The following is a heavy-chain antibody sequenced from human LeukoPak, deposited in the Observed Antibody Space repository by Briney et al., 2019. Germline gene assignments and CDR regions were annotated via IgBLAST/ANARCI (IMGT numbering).Heavy chain of an antibody. CDR3: ARDLVPGYCSGGSCYHGDALQI. Sequence: SETLSLTCTVSGGSVSSGSYYWSWIRQPPGKGLEWIGYIYYSGSTNYNPSLKSRVTISVDTSKNQFSLKLSSVTAADTAVYYCARDLVPGYCSGGSCYHGDALQIWGQGTMVTVSS. J-gene: IGHJ3*02. CDR2: IYYSGST. D-gene: IGHD2-15*01. V-gene: IGHV4-61*01. CDR1: GGSVSSGSYY.